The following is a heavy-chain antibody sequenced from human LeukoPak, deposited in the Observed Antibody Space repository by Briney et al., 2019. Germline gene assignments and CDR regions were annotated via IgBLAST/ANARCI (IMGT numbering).Heavy chain of an antibody. V-gene: IGHV3-11*06. CDR3: ARETVIVGAAP. Sequence: GGSLRLSCAASGFTFSDYYMSWIRQAPGKGLEWVSSISSSSSFKYYADSVKGRFTISRDNTKNSLFLQMNSLRAEDTAVYYCARETVIVGAAPWGQGTLVTVSS. CDR1: GFTFSDYY. J-gene: IGHJ5*02. CDR2: ISSSSSFK. D-gene: IGHD1-26*01.